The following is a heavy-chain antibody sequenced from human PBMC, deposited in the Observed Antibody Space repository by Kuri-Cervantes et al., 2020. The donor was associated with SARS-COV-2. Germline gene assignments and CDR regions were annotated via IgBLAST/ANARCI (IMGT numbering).Heavy chain of an antibody. CDR1: GFPLRTAEVG. CDR2: IFGKDDE. CDR3: ADIRWTICWHYFHFYSMDV. V-gene: IGHV2-5*01. J-gene: IGHJ6*02. D-gene: IGHD5-24*01. Sequence: SGPTLVHPTPTLTLTCPFSGFPLRTAEVGVGWIRLPQGDALEWRALIFGKDDERYSPSLKNRLTLTKGTSNHQVVLILTHVAPVDTGTYYCADIRWTICWHYFHFYSMDVWGQGTTVTVSS.